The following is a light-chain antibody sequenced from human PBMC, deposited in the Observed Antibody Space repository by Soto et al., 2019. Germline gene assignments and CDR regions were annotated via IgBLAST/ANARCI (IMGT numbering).Light chain of an antibody. J-gene: IGLJ1*01. CDR2: INV. Sequence: QSVLTQPPSASGTPGQRVTISCSGGDSTIGPISVNCYRQVSGTAPKLLIHINVQRLSGVPDCISGSKSGTSASLAIIVLHSDDEADYYCAAWDDSLNAYVFGIGTKVTVL. CDR3: AAWDDSLNAYV. V-gene: IGLV1-44*01. CDR1: DSTIGPIS.